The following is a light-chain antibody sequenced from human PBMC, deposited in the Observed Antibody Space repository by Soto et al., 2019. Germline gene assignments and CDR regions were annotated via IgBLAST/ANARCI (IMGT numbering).Light chain of an antibody. CDR1: SSNIGTNT. CDR2: KNN. V-gene: IGLV1-44*01. CDR3: AAWDDSLSGYV. Sequence: QSVLTQPPSASGTPARRATISCSGSSSNIGTNTVNWYQHLPGTAPKLLIYKNNQRPSGVPDRFSGSKSGTSASLAIIGLQSEDEADYYCAAWDDSLSGYVFGTGTKVTVL. J-gene: IGLJ1*01.